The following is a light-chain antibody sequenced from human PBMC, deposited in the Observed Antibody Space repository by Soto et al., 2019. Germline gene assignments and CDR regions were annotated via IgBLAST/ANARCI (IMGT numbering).Light chain of an antibody. J-gene: IGKJ2*01. CDR3: QQYNNWPPLYT. CDR2: GAS. V-gene: IGKV3-15*01. CDR1: QSISSN. Sequence: EIVMTQSPATLSMSPGERATLSCRASQSISSNLAWYQQKPGQAPRLLIYGASTRATGIPARFSGSGSGTDFTLTISSLQSEDFAIYYCQQYNNWPPLYTFGQGTKPENK.